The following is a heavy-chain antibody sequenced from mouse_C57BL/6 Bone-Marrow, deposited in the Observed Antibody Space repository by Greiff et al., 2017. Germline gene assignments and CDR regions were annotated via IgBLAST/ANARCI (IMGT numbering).Heavy chain of an antibody. D-gene: IGHD1-1*01. Sequence: QVQLQQSGAVLARPGASVKLSCKASGYTFTSYGISWVKQSTGQGLEWIGEIYPKSGNTCYNEKFKGKATLTADKSSSTAYMELRSLTSEDSAVYFCARTGDYYDYSSSAYWCQGTLVTVSA. CDR2: IYPKSGNT. J-gene: IGHJ3*01. CDR1: GYTFTSYG. CDR3: ARTGDYYDYSSSAY. V-gene: IGHV1-81*01.